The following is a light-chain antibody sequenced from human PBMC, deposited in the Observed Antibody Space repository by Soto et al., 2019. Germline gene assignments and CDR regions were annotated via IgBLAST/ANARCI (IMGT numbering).Light chain of an antibody. CDR2: GVS. CDR1: ATDIDAYNY. CDR3: CSYARGSTYV. V-gene: IGLV2-14*01. J-gene: IGLJ1*01. Sequence: QSVLTQPASVSGSPGQSITISCTGTATDIDAYNYVSWYLQHPGKAPKLLIYGVSNRPSGASDRFSGSKSDNTASLTISGLQAEDEGDYYCCSYARGSTYVYGTGTKVTVL.